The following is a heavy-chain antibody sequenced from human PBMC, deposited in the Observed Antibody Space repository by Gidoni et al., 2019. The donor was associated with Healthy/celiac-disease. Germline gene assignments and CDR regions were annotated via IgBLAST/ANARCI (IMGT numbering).Heavy chain of an antibody. CDR3: ARGGSGYYYFDY. CDR2: SYSCGST. Sequence: EVQLVESGGGLIQPGGSLSLSCAASGLTVSSNYMSWVRQAPGKGLEWVSVSYSCGSTYYADSVKGRFTISRDNSKNTLYLQMNSLRAEDTAVYYCARGGSGYYYFDYWGQGTLVTVSS. V-gene: IGHV3-53*01. CDR1: GLTVSSNY. J-gene: IGHJ4*02. D-gene: IGHD3-22*01.